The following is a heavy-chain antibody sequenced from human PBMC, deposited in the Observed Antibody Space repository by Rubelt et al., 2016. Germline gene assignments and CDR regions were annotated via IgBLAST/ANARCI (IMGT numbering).Heavy chain of an antibody. D-gene: IGHD6-6*01. CDR2: INPNSGGT. Sequence: GQKGESGAEVKKPGASVKVSCKASGYTFTGYYMHWVRQAPGQGLEWMGRINPNSGGTNYAQKFQGWVTMTRDTSISTAYMELSRLRADDTAVYYCARCTGEYSSSCYFDYWGQGTLVTVSS. J-gene: IGHJ4*02. V-gene: IGHV1-2*04. CDR3: ARCTGEYSSSCYFDY. CDR1: GYTFTGYY.